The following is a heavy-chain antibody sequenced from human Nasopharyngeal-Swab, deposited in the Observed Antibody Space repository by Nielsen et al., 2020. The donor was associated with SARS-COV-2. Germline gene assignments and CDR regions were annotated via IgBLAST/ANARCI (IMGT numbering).Heavy chain of an antibody. CDR3: ARGQPVTTFYYYYGMDV. D-gene: IGHD4-17*01. V-gene: IGHV4-34*01. Sequence: SETLSLTCTVSGGSISSYYWSWIRQPPGKGLERIGEINHSGSTNYNPSLKSRVTISVGTSKNQFSLKLSSVTAADTAVYYCARGQPVTTFYYYYGMDVWGQGTTVTVSS. CDR1: GGSISSYY. CDR2: INHSGST. J-gene: IGHJ6*02.